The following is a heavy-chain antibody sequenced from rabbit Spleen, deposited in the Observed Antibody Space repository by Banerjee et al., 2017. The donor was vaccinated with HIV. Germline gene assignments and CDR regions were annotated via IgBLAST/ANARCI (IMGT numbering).Heavy chain of an antibody. V-gene: IGHV1S45*01. CDR3: ARGDGGGTAYGLKL. J-gene: IGHJ4*01. CDR1: GFSFSSSYY. D-gene: IGHD6-1*01. Sequence: QEQLEESGGDLVQPEGSLTLTCKASGFSFSSSYYMCWVRQAPGKGLEWIACIYNGDGSTYYASWAKGRFTISKTSSTVDLKMTSLTAADTATYFCARGDGGGTAYGLKLWGQGTLVTVS. CDR2: IYNGDGST.